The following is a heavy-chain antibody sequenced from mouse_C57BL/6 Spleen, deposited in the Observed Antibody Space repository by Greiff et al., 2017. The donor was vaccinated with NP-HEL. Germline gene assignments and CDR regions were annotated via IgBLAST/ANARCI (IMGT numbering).Heavy chain of an antibody. CDR1: GFSFNTYA. CDR2: IRSKSNNYAT. Sequence: EVMLVESGGGLVQPKGSLKLSCAASGFSFNTYAMNWVRQAPGKGLEWVARIRSKSNNYATYYADSVKDRFTISRDDSESMLYLQMNNLKTEDTAMYYCVRHRDSKGYFDVWGTGTTVTVSS. V-gene: IGHV10-1*01. D-gene: IGHD3-1*01. CDR3: VRHRDSKGYFDV. J-gene: IGHJ1*03.